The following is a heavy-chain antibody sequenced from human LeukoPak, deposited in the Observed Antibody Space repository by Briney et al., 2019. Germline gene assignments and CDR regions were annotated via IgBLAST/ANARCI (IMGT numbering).Heavy chain of an antibody. V-gene: IGHV3-7*01. CDR2: IKQDGSEK. CDR1: GFTFSSYL. D-gene: IGHD2-15*01. CDR3: ARGEDDYFDY. J-gene: IGHJ4*02. Sequence: GGSLRLSCAASGFTFSSYLMSWVRQAPGKGLEWVANIKQDGSEKYYVDSVKGRFTISRDNAKNSLYLQMNSLRAEDTAVYYCARGEDDYFDYWGQGTLVTVSS.